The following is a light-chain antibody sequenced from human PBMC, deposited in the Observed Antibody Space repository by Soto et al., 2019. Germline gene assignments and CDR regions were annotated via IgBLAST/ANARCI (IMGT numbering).Light chain of an antibody. CDR2: EVR. CDR1: SNDVGGFNY. J-gene: IGLJ3*02. CDR3: SSYTSISTVV. Sequence: QSALTQPASVSGSPGQSITISCTGTSNDVGGFNYVSWYQQHPGKAPKLMIYEVRNRPSGVSNRFSGSKSGNTASLTISGLQAEDEAGYYCSSYTSISTVVFGGGTKLTVL. V-gene: IGLV2-14*01.